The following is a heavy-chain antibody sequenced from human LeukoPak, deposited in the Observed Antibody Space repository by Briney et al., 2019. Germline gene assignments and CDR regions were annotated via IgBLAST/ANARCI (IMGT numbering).Heavy chain of an antibody. CDR2: ISSSSSYI. D-gene: IGHD5-18*01. CDR3: ARESDSGYSYGDY. CDR1: GFPFSSYS. V-gene: IGHV3-21*01. J-gene: IGHJ4*02. Sequence: GSLSLSCAASGFPFSSYSMNWVRQAPGKGLEWVSSISSSSSYIYYADSVKGRFTISRDNAKNSLYLQMNSLRAEDTAVYYCARESDSGYSYGDYWGQGTLVTVSS.